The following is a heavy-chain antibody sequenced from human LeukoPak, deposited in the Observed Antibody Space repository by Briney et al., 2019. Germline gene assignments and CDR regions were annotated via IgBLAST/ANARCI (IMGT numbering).Heavy chain of an antibody. D-gene: IGHD6-19*01. J-gene: IGHJ6*02. CDR3: ARDLNKQWLSGFDYYYYGMDV. V-gene: IGHV3-48*01. Sequence: PGGSLRLSCAASGFTFSSYSMNWVRQAPGKGLEWVSSISSSSSIIYYTDSVKGRFTISRDNAKNTLYLQMNSLRAEDTAVYYCARDLNKQWLSGFDYYYYGMDVWGQGTTVTVSS. CDR1: GFTFSSYS. CDR2: ISSSSSII.